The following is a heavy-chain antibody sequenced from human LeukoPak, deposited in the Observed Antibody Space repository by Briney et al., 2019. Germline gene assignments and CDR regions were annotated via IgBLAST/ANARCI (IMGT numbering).Heavy chain of an antibody. CDR2: ITGSGDST. CDR3: APLKSLYYDSSGYGHWFGT. J-gene: IGHJ5*02. CDR1: GFTFSSFA. D-gene: IGHD3-22*01. V-gene: IGHV3-23*01. Sequence: GESLKLSCAASGFTFSSFAMSWVRQAPGKGLEWVSRITGSGDSTDYADSVKGRFTISRDNSKNTLYLQMDSLKAEDNAVSSCAPLKSLYYDSSGYGHWFGTSGEGTLVSESS.